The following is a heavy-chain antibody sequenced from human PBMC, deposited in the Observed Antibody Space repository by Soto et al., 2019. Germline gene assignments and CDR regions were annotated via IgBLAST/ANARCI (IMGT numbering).Heavy chain of an antibody. V-gene: IGHV3-11*01. Sequence: GGSLRLSCAASGFTFSTYAMSWVRQAPGKGLEWVSYISSSGSTIYYADSVKGRFTISRDNAKNSLYLQMNSLRAEDTAVYYCARDEYSYDYYYGMDVWGQGTTVTVSS. CDR2: ISSSGSTI. CDR1: GFTFSTYA. J-gene: IGHJ6*02. D-gene: IGHD5-18*01. CDR3: ARDEYSYDYYYGMDV.